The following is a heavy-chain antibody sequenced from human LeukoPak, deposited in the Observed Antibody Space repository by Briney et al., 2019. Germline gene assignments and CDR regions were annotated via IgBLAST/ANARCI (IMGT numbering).Heavy chain of an antibody. Sequence: SETLSLTCTVSGGSISSSSYYWGWIRQPPGKGLEWIGSIYYSGSTYYNPSLKSRVTISVDTSKNQFSLRLSSVTAADTAVYYCARLKPAGSRPFDYWGQGTLVTVSS. CDR1: GGSISSSSYY. J-gene: IGHJ4*02. CDR3: ARLKPAGSRPFDY. CDR2: IYYSGST. V-gene: IGHV4-39*07.